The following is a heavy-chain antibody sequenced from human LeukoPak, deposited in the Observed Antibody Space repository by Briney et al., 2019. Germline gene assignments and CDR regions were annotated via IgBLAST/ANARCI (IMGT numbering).Heavy chain of an antibody. V-gene: IGHV4-59*08. J-gene: IGHJ5*02. CDR1: GGSFSGYY. Sequence: SETLSLTCAVYGGSFSGYYWSWIRQPPGKGLEWIGYIYYSGSTNYNPSLKSRVTISVDTSKNQFSLKLSSVTAADTAVYYCARLVPYCSSTSCYPYANWFDPWGQGTLVTVSS. CDR2: IYYSGST. CDR3: ARLVPYCSSTSCYPYANWFDP. D-gene: IGHD2-2*01.